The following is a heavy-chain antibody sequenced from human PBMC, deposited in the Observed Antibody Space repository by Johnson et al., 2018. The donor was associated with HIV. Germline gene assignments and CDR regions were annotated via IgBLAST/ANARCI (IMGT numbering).Heavy chain of an antibody. CDR3: ARGSYDGDAFDI. CDR2: IATTGDT. CDR1: GFTFSNYD. V-gene: IGHV3-13*01. J-gene: IGHJ3*02. Sequence: VPLVESGGGVFQPGRSLRLSCAASGFTFSNYDMHWVRQPTGKRLEWVSGIATTGDTYYAGSVKGRFTISRENAKNSLYLQLNSLRAGDTALYYCARGSYDGDAFDIWGQGTMVTVSS. D-gene: IGHD1-26*01.